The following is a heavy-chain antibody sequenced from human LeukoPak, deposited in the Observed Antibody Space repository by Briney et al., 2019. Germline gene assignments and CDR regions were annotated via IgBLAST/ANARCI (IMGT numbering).Heavy chain of an antibody. CDR3: AREATMVRGVITPWAFDY. CDR2: IIPIFGTA. J-gene: IGHJ4*02. D-gene: IGHD3-10*01. V-gene: IGHV1-69*13. CDR1: GGTFIIYA. Sequence: ASVRVSFKASGGTFIIYAISWVRQAPGQGLEWMGGIIPIFGTANYTQKFQGRVTITADESTSTAYMELSSLRSEDTAVYYCAREATMVRGVITPWAFDYWGQGTLVTVSS.